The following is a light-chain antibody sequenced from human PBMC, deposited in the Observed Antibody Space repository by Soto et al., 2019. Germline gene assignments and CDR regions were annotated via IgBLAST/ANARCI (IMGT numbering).Light chain of an antibody. CDR2: DAF. Sequence: EIVLTQSPATLSLSSGERVTLSCRASQSVSSYLAWYQQKPGQAPRLLIYDAFNRATAVPARFSGSGSGTDFTLTISSLEPEDVAVYYCQHRSNWPLTFGGGTKVEI. J-gene: IGKJ4*01. CDR3: QHRSNWPLT. CDR1: QSVSSY. V-gene: IGKV3-11*01.